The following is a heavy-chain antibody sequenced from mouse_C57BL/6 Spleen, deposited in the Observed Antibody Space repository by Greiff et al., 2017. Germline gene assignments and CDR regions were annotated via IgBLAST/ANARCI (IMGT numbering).Heavy chain of an antibody. D-gene: IGHD2-3*01. CDR1: GYTFTSYW. Sequence: QVQLKQPGAELVMPGASVKLSCKASGYTFTSYWMHWVKQRPGQGLEWIGEIDPSDSYTNYNQKFKGKSTLTVDKSSSTAYMQLSSLTSEDSAVYYCARQGPYDGYYFDYWGQGTTLTVSS. CDR2: IDPSDSYT. CDR3: ARQGPYDGYYFDY. J-gene: IGHJ2*01. V-gene: IGHV1-69*01.